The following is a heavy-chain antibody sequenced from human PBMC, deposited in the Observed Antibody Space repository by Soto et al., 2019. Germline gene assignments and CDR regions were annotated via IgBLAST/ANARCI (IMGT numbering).Heavy chain of an antibody. Sequence: QVQLVQSGAEVKKPGASVKVSCKASGYTFTSYTIHWVRQAPGQRLEWMGWINAGNGNTKYSQKFQRSITNTKDTSATTAYMERSSLRSEDTAIYYCAREGRYGDYGDYWGQGTLVTVSS. CDR1: GYTFTSYT. CDR2: INAGNGNT. V-gene: IGHV1-3*01. CDR3: AREGRYGDYGDY. D-gene: IGHD4-17*01. J-gene: IGHJ4*02.